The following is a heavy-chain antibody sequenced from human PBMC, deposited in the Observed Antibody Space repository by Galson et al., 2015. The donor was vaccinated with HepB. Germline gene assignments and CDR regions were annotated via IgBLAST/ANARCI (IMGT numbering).Heavy chain of an antibody. V-gene: IGHV7-4-1*02. J-gene: IGHJ6*02. CDR2: INTNTGTP. CDR1: GYTFTSYG. CDR3: ARVTSIYDFSSSAYSYYYYGMGV. Sequence: SVKVSCKASGYTFTSYGITWVRQAPGQGLEWMGGINTNTGTPTYAQGFTGRFVFSLDTSVRTAYLQISSLKTEDTAVYYCARVTSIYDFSSSAYSYYYYGMGVWGQGTTVTVSS. D-gene: IGHD2-2*01.